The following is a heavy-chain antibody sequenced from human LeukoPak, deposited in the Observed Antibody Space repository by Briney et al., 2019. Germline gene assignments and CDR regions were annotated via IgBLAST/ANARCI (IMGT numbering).Heavy chain of an antibody. V-gene: IGHV3-53*05. CDR1: GFTVSSNY. J-gene: IGHJ4*02. Sequence: GGSLRLSCAASGFTVSSNYMSWVRQPPGKGLEWVSAVSDSGDATRYADSVKGRFTISRDNSKNTLYLQMSSLRAEDTAVYYCAAQPLVYWGQGTLVTVSS. CDR3: AAQPLVY. CDR2: SDSGDAT.